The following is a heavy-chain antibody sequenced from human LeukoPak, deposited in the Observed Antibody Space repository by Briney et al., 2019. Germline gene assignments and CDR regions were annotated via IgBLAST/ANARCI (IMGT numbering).Heavy chain of an antibody. V-gene: IGHV1-69*02. D-gene: IGHD2-21*01. Sequence: SVKVSXKASGGTFRSYTISWVRQAPGQGLEWMGRIIPILGIANYAQKFQGRVTITADKSTSTAYMGLSSLRSEDTAVYYCASKGDTYCGGDCYSNWGQGTLVTVSS. CDR1: GGTFRSYT. CDR2: IIPILGIA. CDR3: ASKGDTYCGGDCYSN. J-gene: IGHJ4*02.